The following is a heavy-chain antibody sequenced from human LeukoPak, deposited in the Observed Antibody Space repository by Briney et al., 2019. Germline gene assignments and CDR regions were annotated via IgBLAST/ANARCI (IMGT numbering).Heavy chain of an antibody. Sequence: SETLSLTCTVSGGSISSYQWSWIRQPPGEGLEWIGNIYYSGSANYNPSLQSRVIISVDTSKNQFPLKLSSVTAADTAVYYYARTPYYYDSSGPLYYFDYWGQGTLVTVSS. V-gene: IGHV4-59*01. CDR1: GGSISSYQ. D-gene: IGHD3-22*01. CDR2: IYYSGSA. J-gene: IGHJ4*02. CDR3: ARTPYYYDSSGPLYYFDY.